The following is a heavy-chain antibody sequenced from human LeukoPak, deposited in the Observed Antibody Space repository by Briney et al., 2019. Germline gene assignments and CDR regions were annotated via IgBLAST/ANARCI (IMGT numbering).Heavy chain of an antibody. D-gene: IGHD3-22*01. CDR3: AKDGLNYYDSSGPCDY. Sequence: PGRSLRLSCAASGFTFSSYAMHWVRQAPGKGLEWVAVISYDGSNKYYADSVKGRFTISRDNSKNTLYLQMNSLRAEDTAVYYCAKDGLNYYDSSGPCDYWGQGTLVTVSS. J-gene: IGHJ4*02. CDR2: ISYDGSNK. CDR1: GFTFSSYA. V-gene: IGHV3-30-3*01.